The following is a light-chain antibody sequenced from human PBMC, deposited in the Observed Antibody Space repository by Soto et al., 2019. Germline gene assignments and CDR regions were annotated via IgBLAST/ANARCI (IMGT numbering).Light chain of an antibody. J-gene: IGKJ2*01. CDR3: QQYNNWPPST. Sequence: EIVVTQSPATLSLSPGERATLSCRTSQSVGSYLAWYQKKPGKAPRLLIYGASTRATGIPARFSGSGSGTEFTLTISSLQSEDCAVYYCQQYNNWPPSTFGQGTKLEIK. CDR1: QSVGSY. V-gene: IGKV3-15*01. CDR2: GAS.